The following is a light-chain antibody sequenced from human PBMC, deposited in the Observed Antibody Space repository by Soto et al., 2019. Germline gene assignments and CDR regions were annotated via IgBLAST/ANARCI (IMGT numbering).Light chain of an antibody. V-gene: IGLV1-40*01. Sequence: QSVLTQPPSVSGPPGQRVTISCTGSSSNIGADFDVHWYQQALGTAPKFLISANNNRPSGVPARFSASRSGTSASLAITGLPAEDEADYYCQSYDSSLSGWVFGGGTKLTVL. CDR2: ANN. CDR3: QSYDSSLSGWV. J-gene: IGLJ3*02. CDR1: SSNIGADFD.